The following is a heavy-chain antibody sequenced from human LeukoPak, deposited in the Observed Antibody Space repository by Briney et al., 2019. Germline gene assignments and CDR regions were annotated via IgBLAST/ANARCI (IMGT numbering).Heavy chain of an antibody. CDR3: AKGPVVPVATYFFDY. J-gene: IGHJ4*02. V-gene: IGHV3-23*01. CDR1: GFTFSSYA. CDR2: VSGSGTAT. Sequence: GGSLRLSCAASGFTFSSYAMSRVRQAPGKGLEWVSVVSGSGTATYYADSVKGRFSISRDNSKNTLYVQMNSLSPEDTAIYYCAKGPVVPVATYFFDYWGQGTLVIVSS. D-gene: IGHD2-2*01.